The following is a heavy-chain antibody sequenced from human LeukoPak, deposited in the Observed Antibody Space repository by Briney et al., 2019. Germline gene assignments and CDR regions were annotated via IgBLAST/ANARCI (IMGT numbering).Heavy chain of an antibody. V-gene: IGHV4-59*08. CDR3: ASLSTVTPGYFDS. Sequence: SETLSLTCSVSGGSISSYYWSWIRQPPGKGLEWIGYIYYTGSPIYNHSLKSRLTISVDASKNQFSLKLSSVTATDTAVYYCASLSTVTPGYFDSWGQGTLVPLSS. J-gene: IGHJ4*02. CDR2: IYYTGSP. CDR1: GGSISSYY. D-gene: IGHD4-17*01.